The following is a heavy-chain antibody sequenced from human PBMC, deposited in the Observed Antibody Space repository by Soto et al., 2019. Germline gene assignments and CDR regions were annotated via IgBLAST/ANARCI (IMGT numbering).Heavy chain of an antibody. CDR2: TYYRSKWYN. Sequence: QVQLQQSGPGLVKPSQTLSLTCAISGDSVSSNSAAWHWIRQSPSRGLEWLGRTYYRSKWYNDYAVSVKSRMTINPDSSRNHFSLQLNSVTPEDTAVYYCAREVYGDSGGMDYWGQGTLVTVSS. D-gene: IGHD4-17*01. V-gene: IGHV6-1*01. CDR3: AREVYGDSGGMDY. CDR1: GDSVSSNSAA. J-gene: IGHJ4*01.